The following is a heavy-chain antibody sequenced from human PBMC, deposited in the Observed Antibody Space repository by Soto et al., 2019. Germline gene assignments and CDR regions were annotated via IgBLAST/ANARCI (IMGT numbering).Heavy chain of an antibody. D-gene: IGHD1-26*01. CDR1: GGSISSYY. CDR2: IYYTGTA. V-gene: IGHV4-59*01. J-gene: IGHJ5*02. Sequence: PSETLSLTXTVSGGSISSYYWSWIRQPPGKGLEWIGYIYYTGTADYNPSLKSRVTISVDRSKNQFSLKVSSVTAADTAVYYCAREQWELPGFGWSDPWGQGTRVTVSS. CDR3: AREQWELPGFGWSDP.